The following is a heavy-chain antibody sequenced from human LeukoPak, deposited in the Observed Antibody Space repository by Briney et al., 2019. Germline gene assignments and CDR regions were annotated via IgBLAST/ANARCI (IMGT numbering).Heavy chain of an antibody. D-gene: IGHD3-9*01. CDR1: GGSIAGYY. J-gene: IGHJ4*02. Sequence: SETLSLTCAVSGGSIAGYYWTWIRQPPGKRLEWIGSVHYTGSTKYDPSLESRVSISLDRSENKFSLRLTSVTAADSAVYFCARLITSEGFAARYFFFDYWGQGTLVTVSS. CDR3: ARLITSEGFAARYFFFDY. V-gene: IGHV4-59*01. CDR2: VHYTGST.